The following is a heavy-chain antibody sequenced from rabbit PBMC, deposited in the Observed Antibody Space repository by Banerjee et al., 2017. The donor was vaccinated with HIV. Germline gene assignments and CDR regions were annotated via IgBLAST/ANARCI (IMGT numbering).Heavy chain of an antibody. V-gene: IGHV1S40*01. D-gene: IGHD2-1*01. Sequence: QSLEESGGDLVKPGASLTLTCTASGFSFSSSYYMCWVRQAPGKGLEWIACIYAGSSGTTYYASWAKGRFTISKTSSTTVTLQMTSLTVADTATYFCARDDYGDTDYFNLWGPGTLVTVS. CDR1: GFSFSSSYY. CDR2: IYAGSSGTT. J-gene: IGHJ4*01. CDR3: ARDDYGDTDYFNL.